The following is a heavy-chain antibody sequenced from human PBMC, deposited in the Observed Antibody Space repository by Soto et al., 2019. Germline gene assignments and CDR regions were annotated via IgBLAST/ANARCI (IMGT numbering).Heavy chain of an antibody. D-gene: IGHD3-16*02. CDR2: IYHSGST. CDR1: GGSISSGRYS. V-gene: IGHV4-30-2*01. CDR3: ARGRGITFGGVIVKGPVYYFDY. J-gene: IGHJ4*02. Sequence: SETLSLTCAVSGGSISSGRYSWSWIRQPPGQGLEWIGYIYHSGSTNYNPSLKSRVTISVDRSKNQFPLKLSSVTAADTAVYYCARGRGITFGGVIVKGPVYYFDYWGQGTLVTVSS.